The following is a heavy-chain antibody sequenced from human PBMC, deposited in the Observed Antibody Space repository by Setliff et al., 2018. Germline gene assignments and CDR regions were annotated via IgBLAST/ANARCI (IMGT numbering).Heavy chain of an antibody. D-gene: IGHD2-8*01. CDR2: INHSGST. CDR1: GVSFSGYY. J-gene: IGHJ3*01. Sequence: SETLSLTCAVYGVSFSGYYWSWIRQPPGKGLEWIGEINHSGSTNYNPSLKGRVTISVDTSKNQFSLKLSSVTAADTAVYYCARIDIVLMVYADWGQGTMVTVSS. CDR3: ARIDIVLMVYAD. V-gene: IGHV4-34*01.